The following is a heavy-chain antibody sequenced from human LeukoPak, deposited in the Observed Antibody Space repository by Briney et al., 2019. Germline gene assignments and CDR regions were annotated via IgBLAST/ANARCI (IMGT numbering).Heavy chain of an antibody. CDR3: ARDQVAKASYGDYGLEGY. J-gene: IGHJ4*02. CDR2: ISAYNGNT. V-gene: IGHV1-18*01. D-gene: IGHD4-17*01. CDR1: GYTFTSYG. Sequence: WASVKVSCKASGYTFTSYGISWVRQAPGQGLEWMGWISAYNGNTSYAQKLQGRVTMTTDTSTSTAYMELRSLRSDVTAVYYCARDQVAKASYGDYGLEGYWGQGTLVTVSS.